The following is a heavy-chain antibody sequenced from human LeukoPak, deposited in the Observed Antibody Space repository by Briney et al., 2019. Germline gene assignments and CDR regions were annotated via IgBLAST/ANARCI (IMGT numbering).Heavy chain of an antibody. CDR1: GGSISSYY. D-gene: IGHD1-1*01. J-gene: IGHJ6*03. Sequence: SETLSLTCTVSGGSISSYYWSWLRQPPGKGLEWIGYIYYSGSTNYNPSLKSRVTISVDTSKNQFSLKLSSVTAADTAVYYCARESHDNYYYYMDVWGKGTTVTVSS. CDR2: IYYSGST. V-gene: IGHV4-59*01. CDR3: ARESHDNYYYYMDV.